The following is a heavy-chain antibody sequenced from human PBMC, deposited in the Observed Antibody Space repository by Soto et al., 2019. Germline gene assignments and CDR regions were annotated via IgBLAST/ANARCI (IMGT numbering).Heavy chain of an antibody. D-gene: IGHD6-13*01. CDR1: GFTFSSYA. CDR3: AEVGGIAAAKNCCYPA. Sequence: EVQLLESGGGLVQPGGSLRLSCAASGFTFSSYAMSWVRQAPGKGLEWVSAMSGSGDSIEYADSVKGRFTISRDNSKNTVYGQMNSLIAEDTAGYYCAEVGGIAAAKNCCYPAWGQGTLVTVSS. CDR2: MSGSGDSI. J-gene: IGHJ5*02. V-gene: IGHV3-23*01.